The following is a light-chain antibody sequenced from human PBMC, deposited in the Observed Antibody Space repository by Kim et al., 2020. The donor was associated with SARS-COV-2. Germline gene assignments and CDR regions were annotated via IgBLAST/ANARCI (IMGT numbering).Light chain of an antibody. J-gene: IGKJ2*01. CDR1: QHIREH. CDR3: QQYVNLPYT. Sequence: SASVGVRVTITCQASQHIREHLNWYQHTPGKAPQLLIYHASILETGVSSRFSGSGYGTYFTLTINSLRPEDAATYYCQQYVNLPYTFGHGTKLEI. CDR2: HAS. V-gene: IGKV1-33*01.